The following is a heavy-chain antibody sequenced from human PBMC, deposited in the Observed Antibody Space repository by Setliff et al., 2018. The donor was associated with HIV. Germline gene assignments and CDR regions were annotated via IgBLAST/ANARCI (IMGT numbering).Heavy chain of an antibody. D-gene: IGHD1-1*01. J-gene: IGHJ4*02. CDR2: ISATGST. CDR1: GGIISSDSFF. V-gene: IGHV4-61*09. Sequence: TSETLSLTCTVSGGIISSDSFFWSWIRQPAGKGLEWIGHISATGSTNYNPSLKSRVTMSLDTSKNQFSLNLNSVTAADAAVYFCARAREEWKPFAFDYWGQGTLVTVSS. CDR3: ARAREEWKPFAFDY.